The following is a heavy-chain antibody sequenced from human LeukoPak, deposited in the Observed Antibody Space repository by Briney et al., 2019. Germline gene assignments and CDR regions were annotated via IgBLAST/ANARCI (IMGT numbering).Heavy chain of an antibody. V-gene: IGHV4-34*01. D-gene: IGHD3-10*01. CDR1: GGSFSGYY. J-gene: IGHJ4*02. Sequence: SETLSLTCAVYGGSFSGYYWSWIRQPPGKGLEWIGEINHSGSTNYNPSLKSRVTISVDTSKNQFSLKLSSVTAADTAVYYCARGVLRGPRRHDYWGQETLVTVSS. CDR2: INHSGST. CDR3: ARGVLRGPRRHDY.